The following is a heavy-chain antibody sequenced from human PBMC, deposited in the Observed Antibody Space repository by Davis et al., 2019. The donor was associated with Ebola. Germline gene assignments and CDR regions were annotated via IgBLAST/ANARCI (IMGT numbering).Heavy chain of an antibody. J-gene: IGHJ4*02. CDR2: IYPDDSDV. Sequence: GESLKISCKGSGYSFANYWIGWVRQMPGKGLEWMGIIYPDDSDVIYSPAFQGQVIISVDKSINTAYLQWTSLKAPHTAMYYCAGRMVNYYDSSGHIRDYWGQGTLVTVSS. CDR1: GYSFANYW. V-gene: IGHV5-51*01. CDR3: AGRMVNYYDSSGHIRDY. D-gene: IGHD3-22*01.